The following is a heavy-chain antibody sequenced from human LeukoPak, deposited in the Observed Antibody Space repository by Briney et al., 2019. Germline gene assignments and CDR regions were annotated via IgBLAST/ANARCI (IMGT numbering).Heavy chain of an antibody. CDR2: INPNSGDT. CDR3: ARGLLSTFYYVSGTYYNLPDFDY. J-gene: IGHJ4*02. Sequence: ASVKVSCKASGYTFTAYYMHWVRQAPGQGLEWMGCINPNSGDTDYAQKFQGSVTMTRDTSISTAYMELTRLRSDDTAGYYCARGLLSTFYYVSGTYYNLPDFDYWGQGTLITVSS. D-gene: IGHD3-10*01. CDR1: GYTFTAYY. V-gene: IGHV1-2*02.